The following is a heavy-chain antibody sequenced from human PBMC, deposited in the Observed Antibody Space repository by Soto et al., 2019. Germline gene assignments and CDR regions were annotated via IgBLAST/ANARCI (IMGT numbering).Heavy chain of an antibody. V-gene: IGHV1-2*04. CDR3: SGESGGATATLDYYYFYMDV. CDR2: INPNSGVT. J-gene: IGHJ6*03. Sequence: QVQLVQSGAEVKKPGASVTVSCRASGDSFTGYYMHWVRQAPGQGLEWMGWINPNSGVTKYAQKFQGWVTMTRDKAMRTVYMELSRLRSDDKAVYYCSGESGGATATLDYYYFYMDVWGTGTTVTVSS. D-gene: IGHD1-26*01. CDR1: GDSFTGYY.